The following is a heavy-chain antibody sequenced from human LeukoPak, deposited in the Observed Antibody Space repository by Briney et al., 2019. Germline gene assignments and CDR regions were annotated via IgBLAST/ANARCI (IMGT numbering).Heavy chain of an antibody. CDR3: AKSGLNRFDY. V-gene: IGHV3-7*03. J-gene: IGHJ4*02. CDR2: IKEDGSEK. CDR1: GFNFSTYW. Sequence: GGSLRLSCAASGFNFSTYWMTWVRQVPGKGLEWVANIKEDGSEKYYVDSVKGRFTISRDNAKNSVSLQLNSLRAEDTAVYYCAKSGLNRFDYWGQGTLVTVSS. D-gene: IGHD2-15*01.